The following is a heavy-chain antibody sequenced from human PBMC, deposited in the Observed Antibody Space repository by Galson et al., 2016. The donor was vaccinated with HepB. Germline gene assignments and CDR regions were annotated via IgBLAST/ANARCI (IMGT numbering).Heavy chain of an antibody. CDR3: ARDPGLLRDFWSGYNMGGMDL. CDR2: ISYDGSNK. D-gene: IGHD3-3*01. V-gene: IGHV3-30*19. Sequence: LRLSCAASGFSFNNYAMHWVRQAPGKGLEWVTVISYDGSNKYYADSVQGRFTISRDNSKNTLYMQMNSLRDEDTAVYYCARDPGLLRDFWSGYNMGGMDLWGQGTTVTVSS. J-gene: IGHJ6*02. CDR1: GFSFNNYA.